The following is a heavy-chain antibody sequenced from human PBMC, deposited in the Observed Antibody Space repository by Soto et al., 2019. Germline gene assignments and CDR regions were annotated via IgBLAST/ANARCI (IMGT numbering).Heavy chain of an antibody. CDR1: GFIFSTYW. V-gene: IGHV3-7*01. Sequence: GGSLRLSCAACGFIFSTYWMTWVRQAPGQGLEWVANIQQDGSEKNYVDSVKGRFTISRDNAKNSLYLQMNSLRVEDTAVYYCARVSGENDFWSGYYGNYYDMDVWGQGTTVTV. CDR2: IQQDGSEK. D-gene: IGHD3-3*01. CDR3: ARVSGENDFWSGYYGNYYDMDV. J-gene: IGHJ6*02.